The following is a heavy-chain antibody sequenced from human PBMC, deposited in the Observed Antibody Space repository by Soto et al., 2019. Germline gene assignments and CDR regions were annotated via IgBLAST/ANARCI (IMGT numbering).Heavy chain of an antibody. CDR1: GGTFNGYG. CDR2: TVPVFDTS. V-gene: IGHV1-69*06. Sequence: QVQLVQSGAVVKKPGSSVEVSCKASGGTFNGYGISWVRQAPGQGLEWMGGTVPVFDTSKYAPRFQGRDTITADKSTRTAYMELSSVRSEDTAIYFCARGVSNSGAYYTGPSAYDLWGQGTLVIVSS. CDR3: ARGVSNSGAYYTGPSAYDL. D-gene: IGHD3-10*01. J-gene: IGHJ3*01.